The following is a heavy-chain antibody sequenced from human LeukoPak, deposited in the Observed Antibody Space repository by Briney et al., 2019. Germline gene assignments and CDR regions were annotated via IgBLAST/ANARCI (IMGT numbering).Heavy chain of an antibody. D-gene: IGHD2-15*01. J-gene: IGHJ5*02. CDR2: ISYDGSNK. CDR1: GFTFSSYA. CDR3: ARDYSKRDGPDNWFDP. V-gene: IGHV3-30-3*01. Sequence: GGSLRLSCAASGFTFSSYAMHWVRQAPGKGLEWVAVISYDGSNKYYADSVKGRFTISRDNSKNTLYLQMNSLTAGDTAVYYCARDYSKRDGPDNWFDPWGQGTLVTVSS.